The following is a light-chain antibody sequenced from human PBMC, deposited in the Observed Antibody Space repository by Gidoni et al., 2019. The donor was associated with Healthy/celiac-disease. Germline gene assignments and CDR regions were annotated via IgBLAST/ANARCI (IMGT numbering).Light chain of an antibody. Sequence: IVMTQSPATLSVSPGERATLSCRASQSVSSNLAWYQPNPGQAPRLLIYGASTRATCIPARFSGSGSGTEFTLTISSLQSEDFAVYYCQQYNNWPRSFGQGTKLEIK. J-gene: IGKJ2*04. V-gene: IGKV3-15*01. CDR2: GAS. CDR1: QSVSSN. CDR3: QQYNNWPRS.